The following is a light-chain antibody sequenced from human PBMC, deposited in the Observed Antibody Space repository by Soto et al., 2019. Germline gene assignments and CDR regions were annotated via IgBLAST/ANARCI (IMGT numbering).Light chain of an antibody. CDR1: SGSIASYY. CDR3: QSYDSSNPWV. Sequence: NFMLTQPHSVSESPGKTVTISCTRSSGSIASYYVQWYQQRPGSSPTTVIYEDDQRPSGVPDRFSGSIDRSSNSASLTISGLKTEDEADYFCQSYDSSNPWVFGGGTKLTVL. CDR2: EDD. J-gene: IGLJ3*02. V-gene: IGLV6-57*01.